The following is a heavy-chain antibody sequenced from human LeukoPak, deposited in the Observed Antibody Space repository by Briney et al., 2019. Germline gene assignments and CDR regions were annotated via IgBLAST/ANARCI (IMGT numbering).Heavy chain of an antibody. J-gene: IGHJ6*03. D-gene: IGHD4-23*01. CDR1: GYTFTSYD. Sequence: ASVKVSCKASGYTFTSYDINWVRQATGQGLEWMGWMNPNSGNTGYAQKFQGRVTMTRNTSISTAYMELSSLRSEDTAVYYCARGVGTVVTPGYYYYYYMDVWGKGTTVTVSS. CDR2: MNPNSGNT. V-gene: IGHV1-8*01. CDR3: ARGVGTVVTPGYYYYYYMDV.